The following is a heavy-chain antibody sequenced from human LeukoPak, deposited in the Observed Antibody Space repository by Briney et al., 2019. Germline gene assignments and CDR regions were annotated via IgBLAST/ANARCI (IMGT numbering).Heavy chain of an antibody. D-gene: IGHD3-10*01. J-gene: IGHJ3*02. V-gene: IGHV3-30*18. CDR2: ISYDGSNK. CDR1: GFTFSSYG. Sequence: AGGSLRLSCAASGFTFSSYGMHWVRQAPGKGLEWVAVISYDGSNKYYADSVKGRFTISRDNSKNTLYLQMNSLRAEDTAVYYRANTYYFENAFDIWGQGTMVTVSS. CDR3: ANTYYFENAFDI.